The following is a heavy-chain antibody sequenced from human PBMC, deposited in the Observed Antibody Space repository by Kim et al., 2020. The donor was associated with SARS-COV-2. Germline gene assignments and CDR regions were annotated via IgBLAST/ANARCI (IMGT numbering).Heavy chain of an antibody. J-gene: IGHJ6*01. V-gene: IGHV3-72*01. CDR1: GFTFSDHY. CDR2: TRDRANSYTT. D-gene: IGHD2-15*01. Sequence: GSLRLSCAASGFTFSDHYMDWVRQAPGKGLEWVGRTRDRANSYTTEYAASVKGRFTISRDDSKNSLYLQMNSLKTEDTAVYYCATDSFYCSGGSCYYY. CDR3: ATDSFYCSGGSCYYY.